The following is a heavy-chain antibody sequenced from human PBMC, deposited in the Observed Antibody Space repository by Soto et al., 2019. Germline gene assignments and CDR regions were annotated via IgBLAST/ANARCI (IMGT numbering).Heavy chain of an antibody. Sequence: GGSLRLSCAASGFTFSDHGMHWVRQAPGKGLEWVAVIWYDGRNKYYADSVQGRFTISRDNSKNMLYLQVDSLRTEDTAVYYCARGSGGYYYYMDVWGKGTTVTVSS. J-gene: IGHJ6*03. CDR1: GFTFSDHG. V-gene: IGHV3-33*01. CDR3: ARGSGGYYYYMDV. D-gene: IGHD6-13*01. CDR2: IWYDGRNK.